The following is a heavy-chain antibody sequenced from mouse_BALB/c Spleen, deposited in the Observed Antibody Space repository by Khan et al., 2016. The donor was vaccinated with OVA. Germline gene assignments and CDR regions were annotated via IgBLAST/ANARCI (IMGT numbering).Heavy chain of an antibody. CDR2: IYPFNDDT. Sequence: VQLQQSGPDPVKPGASVRMSCKASGYTFTSYVIHWLRQKPGQGLEWIGYIYPFNDDTKYNEKFKGKATLTSDKSSSTAYMELSSLTSEDSAVYYCAKNYRYDVYFDYWGQGTTLTVSS. J-gene: IGHJ2*01. CDR1: GYTFTSYV. D-gene: IGHD2-14*01. CDR3: AKNYRYDVYFDY. V-gene: IGHV1S136*01.